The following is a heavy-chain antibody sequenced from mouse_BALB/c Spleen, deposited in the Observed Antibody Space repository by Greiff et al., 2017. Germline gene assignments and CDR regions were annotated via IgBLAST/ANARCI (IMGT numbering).Heavy chain of an antibody. V-gene: IGHV1-31*01. CDR1: GYSFTGYY. Sequence: EVQLQQSGPELVKPGASVKISCKASGYSFTGYYMHWVKQSHVKSLEWIGRINPYNGATSYNQNFKDKASLTVDKSSSTAYMELHSLTSEDSAVYYCAREDYYGSSYRAMDYWGQGTSVTVSS. J-gene: IGHJ4*01. CDR3: AREDYYGSSYRAMDY. CDR2: INPYNGAT. D-gene: IGHD1-1*01.